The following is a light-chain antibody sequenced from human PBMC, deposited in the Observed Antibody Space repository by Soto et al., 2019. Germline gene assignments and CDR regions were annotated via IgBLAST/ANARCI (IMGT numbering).Light chain of an antibody. CDR1: SSDIGAYNY. Sequence: QSALTQPASVSGSPGQSITISCTGTSSDIGAYNYVSWYQQHPGKAPKLMIYDVNNRPSGVSNRFSGSKSGNTASLTISGLQGEDEDGYYCTSWTTSNTMIFGGGTKVTVL. J-gene: IGLJ2*01. CDR2: DVN. V-gene: IGLV2-14*03. CDR3: TSWTTSNTMI.